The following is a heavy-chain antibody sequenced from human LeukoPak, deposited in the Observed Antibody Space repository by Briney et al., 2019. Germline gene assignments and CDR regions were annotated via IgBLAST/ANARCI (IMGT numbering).Heavy chain of an antibody. V-gene: IGHV3-21*01. D-gene: IGHD1-7*01. CDR1: GFTFTTYS. CDR2: ITSSSTSM. CDR3: ARDWATSGELYYYYMDV. Sequence: GGSLRLSCAASGFTFTTYSMNWVRQAPGKGLEWVSSITSSSTSMYYADSVKGRFTISRDNAKNSLYLQMISLRAEDTAVYYCARDWATSGELYYYYMDVWGKGTTVTVSS. J-gene: IGHJ6*03.